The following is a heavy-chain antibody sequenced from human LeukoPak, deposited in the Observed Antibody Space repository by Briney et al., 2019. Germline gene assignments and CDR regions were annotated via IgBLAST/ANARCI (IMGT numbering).Heavy chain of an antibody. CDR2: ISGSGGST. CDR3: AKDGEWELSGAYFDY. J-gene: IGHJ4*02. Sequence: PGGSLRLSCAASGFTFSSYAMSWVRQAPGKGLEWVSAISGSGGSTYYADSVKSRFTISRDNSKNTLYLQMNSLRAEDTAVYYCAKDGEWELSGAYFDYWGQGTLVTVSS. D-gene: IGHD1-26*01. CDR1: GFTFSSYA. V-gene: IGHV3-23*01.